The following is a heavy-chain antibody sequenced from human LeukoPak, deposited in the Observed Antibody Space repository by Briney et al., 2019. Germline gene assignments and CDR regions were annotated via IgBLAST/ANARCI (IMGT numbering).Heavy chain of an antibody. CDR2: IKQDGSEK. J-gene: IGHJ4*02. Sequence: GGSLRLSCAASGFTFSSYWMSWVRQAPGKGLEWVANIKQDGSEKYYVDSVKGRFTISRDNSKNTLYLQMNSLRAEDTAVYYCAKRTYYGDLFDYWGQGTLVTVSS. V-gene: IGHV3-7*01. CDR1: GFTFSSYW. CDR3: AKRTYYGDLFDY. D-gene: IGHD4-17*01.